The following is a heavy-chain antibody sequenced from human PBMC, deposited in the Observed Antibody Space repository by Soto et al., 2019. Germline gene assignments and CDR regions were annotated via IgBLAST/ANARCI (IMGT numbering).Heavy chain of an antibody. V-gene: IGHV4-34*01. CDR3: ARNSITIFGVAKRRFDP. CDR1: GGSFSGYY. D-gene: IGHD3-3*01. CDR2: INHSGST. Sequence: SETLSLTCAVYGGSFSGYYWSWIRQPPGKGLEWIGEINHSGSTNYNPSLKSRVTISVDTSKNQFSLKLSSVTAADTAVYYCARNSITIFGVAKRRFDPWGQGTLVPVSS. J-gene: IGHJ5*02.